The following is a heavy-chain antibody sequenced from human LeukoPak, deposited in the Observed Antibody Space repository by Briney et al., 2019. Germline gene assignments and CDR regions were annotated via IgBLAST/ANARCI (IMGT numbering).Heavy chain of an antibody. CDR3: ARDSYMAAADTWFDP. V-gene: IGHV1-3*01. CDR1: GYTFTDYT. D-gene: IGHD6-13*01. Sequence: GASVKVSCKASGYTFTDYTIHWVRHAPGQRLEWMGWINSAYSNTKYSQKFQGRVTITSDTSASTAYMEVRSLTSEDTAIYYCARDSYMAAADTWFDPWGQGTLVTVSS. J-gene: IGHJ5*02. CDR2: INSAYSNT.